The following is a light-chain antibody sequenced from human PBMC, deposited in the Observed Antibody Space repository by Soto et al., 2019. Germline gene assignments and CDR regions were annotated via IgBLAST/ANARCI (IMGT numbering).Light chain of an antibody. CDR3: QQSYSTPVT. J-gene: IGKJ1*01. CDR1: QSISSY. V-gene: IGKV1-39*01. CDR2: AAS. Sequence: IPLNQSPSSLSASVGDRVTIRCAASQSISSYLNWYQQKPGKAPKLLIYAASSLQSGVPSRFSGSGSGTDFTLTISCLQPEDFATYYCQQSYSTPVTFGQGTKVDIK.